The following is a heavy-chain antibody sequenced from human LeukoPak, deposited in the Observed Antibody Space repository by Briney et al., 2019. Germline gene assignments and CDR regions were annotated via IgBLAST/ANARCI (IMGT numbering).Heavy chain of an antibody. V-gene: IGHV4-59*01. Sequence: SETLSLTCSVSGGSINNYHWSWIRQPPGKGLEWIGNIYLSGTTNYNSSLKSRLTISVDTFKNQLSLNLQSVAAADTAMYYCARHRYDTGGKKGVNWFDPWGQGTLVTVSS. J-gene: IGHJ5*02. D-gene: IGHD4-23*01. CDR1: GGSINNYH. CDR3: ARHRYDTGGKKGVNWFDP. CDR2: IYLSGTT.